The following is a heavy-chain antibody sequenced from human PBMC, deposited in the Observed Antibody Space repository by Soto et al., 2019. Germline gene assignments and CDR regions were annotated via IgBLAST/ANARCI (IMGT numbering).Heavy chain of an antibody. CDR1: GFTFSSYS. Sequence: GGSLRLSCAASGFTFSSYSMNWVRQAPGKGLEWVSSISGLSSYIYYADSVKGRFTISRDNAKNSLYLQMNRLRAEDTAVYYCAREYGGSGDYYYYYMDVWGKGTTVTVSS. CDR2: ISGLSSYI. V-gene: IGHV3-21*01. CDR3: AREYGGSGDYYYYYMDV. D-gene: IGHD5-12*01. J-gene: IGHJ6*03.